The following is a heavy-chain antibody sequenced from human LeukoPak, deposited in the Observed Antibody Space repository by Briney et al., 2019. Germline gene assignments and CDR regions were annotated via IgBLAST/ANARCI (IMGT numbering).Heavy chain of an antibody. Sequence: GGTLRLSCAASGFTFSNHGMNWVRQAPGKGLEWLSGISPRGGGTYYADSVKGRFTISRDNSKSTLYLQMNSLRAEDTAVYYCAKDRHAPGRYCSSTTCFPFDSWGQGTLVTVSS. V-gene: IGHV3-23*01. D-gene: IGHD2-2*01. J-gene: IGHJ5*01. CDR2: ISPRGGGT. CDR3: AKDRHAPGRYCSSTTCFPFDS. CDR1: GFTFSNHG.